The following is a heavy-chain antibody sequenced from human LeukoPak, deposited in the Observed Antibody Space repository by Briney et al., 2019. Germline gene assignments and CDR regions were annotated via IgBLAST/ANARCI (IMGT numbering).Heavy chain of an antibody. J-gene: IGHJ4*02. CDR3: ARGGPGPFDY. CDR2: IGSDNKS. V-gene: IGHV3-23*05. Sequence: GGSLRLSCEASGFTFSAYAMTWVRQAPGKGLEWASSIGSDNKSHYSESVTGRFAISRDNSKSIVFLQLNSLRAEDTALYYCARGGPGPFDYWGQGTLVTVSS. CDR1: GFTFSAYA. D-gene: IGHD3-16*01.